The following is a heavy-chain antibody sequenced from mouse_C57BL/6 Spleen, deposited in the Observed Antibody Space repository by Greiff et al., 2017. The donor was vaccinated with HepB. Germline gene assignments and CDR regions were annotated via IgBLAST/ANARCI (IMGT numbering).Heavy chain of an antibody. Sequence: QVQLQQSGAELVRPGSSVKLSCKASGYTFTSYWMDWVKQRPGQGLEWIGNIYPSDSETHYNQKFKDKATLTVDKSSSTAYMQLSSLTSEDSAVYYCARSRSNLSWFAYWGQGTLVTVSA. CDR1: GYTFTSYW. CDR3: ARSRSNLSWFAY. J-gene: IGHJ3*01. D-gene: IGHD2-5*01. CDR2: IYPSDSET. V-gene: IGHV1-61*01.